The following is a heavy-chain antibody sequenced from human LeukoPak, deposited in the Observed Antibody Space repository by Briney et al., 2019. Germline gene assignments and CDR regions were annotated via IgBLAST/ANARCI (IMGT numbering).Heavy chain of an antibody. Sequence: GGSLRLSCAASGFTFRSYAMHWVRQAPGKGLEWVAVISYDGSNKYYIDSVKGRFTISRDNSKNTLYLQMNSLRTEDTAMYYCARGSHRWATTNGNFDYWGQGTLVTVSS. CDR1: GFTFRSYA. D-gene: IGHD1-1*01. J-gene: IGHJ4*02. CDR3: ARGSHRWATTNGNFDY. V-gene: IGHV3-30*04. CDR2: ISYDGSNK.